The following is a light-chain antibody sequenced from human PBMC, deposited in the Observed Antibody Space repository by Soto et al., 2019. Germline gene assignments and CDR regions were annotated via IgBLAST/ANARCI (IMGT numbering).Light chain of an antibody. Sequence: QSALTQPASVSGSPGQSITISCTGTSSDVGGYNHVSWYQQHPGKAPKLMIYDVSNRPSGVSNRFSGSKSGNTASLTISGLQPEDEADYYCSSFTSTSTNYVFGTVTKVTVL. J-gene: IGLJ1*01. V-gene: IGLV2-14*01. CDR1: SSDVGGYNH. CDR2: DVS. CDR3: SSFTSTSTNYV.